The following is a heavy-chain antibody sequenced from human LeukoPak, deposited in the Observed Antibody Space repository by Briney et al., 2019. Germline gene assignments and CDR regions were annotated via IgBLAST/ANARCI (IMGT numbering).Heavy chain of an antibody. CDR3: ARGLSLGFDY. Sequence: PGESLRLSCAASGFTFSSYWMHWVRQAPGKGLLWVSHINSDGSSTTFADSVKGRFTISRDNAKNTLYLQMNSLRAEDTAVYYCARGLSLGFDYWGQGTLVTVSS. J-gene: IGHJ4*02. V-gene: IGHV3-74*01. CDR1: GFTFSSYW. CDR2: INSDGSST. D-gene: IGHD7-27*01.